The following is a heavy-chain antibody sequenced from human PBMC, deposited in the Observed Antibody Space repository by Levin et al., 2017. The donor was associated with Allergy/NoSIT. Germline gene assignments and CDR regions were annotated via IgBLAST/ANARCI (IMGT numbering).Heavy chain of an antibody. Sequence: GGSLRLSCAASGFTFSSYEMNWVRQAPGKGLEWVSYISSSGSTIYYADSVKGRFTISRDNAKNSLYLQMNSLRAEDTAVYYCARGTYYDSSGYLDYWGQGTLVTVSS. J-gene: IGHJ4*02. CDR2: ISSSGSTI. CDR3: ARGTYYDSSGYLDY. CDR1: GFTFSSYE. D-gene: IGHD3-22*01. V-gene: IGHV3-48*03.